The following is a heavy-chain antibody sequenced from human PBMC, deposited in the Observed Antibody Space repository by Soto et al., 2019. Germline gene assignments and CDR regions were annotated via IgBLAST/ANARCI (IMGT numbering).Heavy chain of an antibody. D-gene: IGHD3-10*01. V-gene: IGHV1-69*13. Sequence: SVKVSCKASGGTFSSYAISWVRQAPGQGLEWMGGIIPIFGTANYAQKFQGRVTVTADESTSTAYMELSSLRSEDTAVYYCARYGRSMVRGTSYGMDVWGQGTTVTVSS. CDR1: GGTFSSYA. CDR3: ARYGRSMVRGTSYGMDV. CDR2: IIPIFGTA. J-gene: IGHJ6*02.